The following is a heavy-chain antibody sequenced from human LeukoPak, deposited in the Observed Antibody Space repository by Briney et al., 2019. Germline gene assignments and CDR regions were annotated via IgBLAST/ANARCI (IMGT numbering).Heavy chain of an antibody. CDR3: ARTFYGGPWAGFYLDY. Sequence: SGTPSLTRTVSRGSICSHYWSWRPPRPGEGLEWLGYVSHTGGTNYNPHLKSRLTTSADTSKNQFFLKLTSVTAADTAVYYCARTFYGGPWAGFYLDYWGQGALVTVSP. CDR1: RGSICSHY. V-gene: IGHV4-59*08. J-gene: IGHJ4*02. D-gene: IGHD4-23*01. CDR2: VSHTGGT.